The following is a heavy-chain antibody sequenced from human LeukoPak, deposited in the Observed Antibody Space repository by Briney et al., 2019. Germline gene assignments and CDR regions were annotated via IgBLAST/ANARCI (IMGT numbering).Heavy chain of an antibody. CDR3: ARVSAGIAAGTLFDY. CDR2: ISAYNGNT. D-gene: IGHD6-13*01. J-gene: IGHJ4*02. V-gene: IGHV1-18*01. Sequence: ASVKVSCKASGYTFTSYGISWVRQAPGQGLEWMGWISAYNGNTNYAQKLQGRVTMTTDTSTSTAYMELRSLRSDDKAVYYCARVSAGIAAGTLFDYWGQGTLVTVSS. CDR1: GYTFTSYG.